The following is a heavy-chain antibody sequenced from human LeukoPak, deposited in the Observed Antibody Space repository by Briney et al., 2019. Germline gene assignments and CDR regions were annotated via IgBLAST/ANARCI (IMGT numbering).Heavy chain of an antibody. CDR2: IYHSGST. CDR1: GYSISSGYY. V-gene: IGHV4-38-2*02. J-gene: IGHJ3*02. CDR3: ARAPRITMVRGAQGAFDI. D-gene: IGHD3-10*01. Sequence: PSETLSLTCTVSGYSISSGYYWGWIRQPPGKGLERIGSIYHSGSTYYNPSLKSRVTISVDTSKNQFSLKLSSVTAADTAVYYCARAPRITMVRGAQGAFDIWGQGTMVTVSS.